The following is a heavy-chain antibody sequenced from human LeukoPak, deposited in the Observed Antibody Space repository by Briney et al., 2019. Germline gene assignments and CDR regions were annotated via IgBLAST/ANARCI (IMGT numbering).Heavy chain of an antibody. CDR3: ARYCSDTSCYWVGAYDY. CDR2: ISSNGGST. J-gene: IGHJ4*02. V-gene: IGHV3-64*01. D-gene: IGHD2-2*01. Sequence: HSGGSLRLSCAASGFTFSSYAMHWVRQAPGKGLEYVSAISSNGGSTYYANSVKGRFNISRDNSKNTLYLQMGSLRAEDMAVYYCARYCSDTSCYWVGAYDYWGQGTLVTVSS. CDR1: GFTFSSYA.